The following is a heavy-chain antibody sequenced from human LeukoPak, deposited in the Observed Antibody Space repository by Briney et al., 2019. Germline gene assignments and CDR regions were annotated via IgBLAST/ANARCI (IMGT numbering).Heavy chain of an antibody. CDR2: IYSSGST. CDR3: ALGTLWTIGY. J-gene: IGHJ4*02. D-gene: IGHD3/OR15-3a*01. CDR1: GGSFSGYY. Sequence: SETLSLTCAVYGGSFSGYYWSWIRQPAGKGLEWIGRIYSSGSTNYNPSLKSRVTISVDTSKNQFSLKLSSVTAADTAVYYCALGTLWTIGYWGQGTLVTVSS. V-gene: IGHV4-59*10.